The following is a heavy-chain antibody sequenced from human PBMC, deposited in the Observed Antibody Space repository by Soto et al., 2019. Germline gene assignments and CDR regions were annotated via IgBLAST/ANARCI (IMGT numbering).Heavy chain of an antibody. CDR1: GVTFTSYA. CDR3: AKGSFGFDY. Sequence: QPGGSLRLSCAASGVTFTSYAMTWVRQVPGEGLQWVSSISKSGDSTYYADPVKGRFTTSRDNSKNTLYLQMNSLRAEDTAIYYCAKGSFGFDYWGQGTLVTVSS. V-gene: IGHV3-23*01. J-gene: IGHJ4*02. CDR2: ISKSGDST. D-gene: IGHD3-10*01.